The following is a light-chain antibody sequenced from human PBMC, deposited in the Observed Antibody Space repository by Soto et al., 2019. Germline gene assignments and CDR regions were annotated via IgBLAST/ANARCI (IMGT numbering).Light chain of an antibody. Sequence: EIVMTQSPGTLSVSPGERATLSCRASEGVTNNLAWYQRKPGQAPRLFIYGASTRATDVPVRFSGRGSGTEFTLTISSPQPEDSAVYYCQQYSQWPLTFGGGTKVEIK. V-gene: IGKV3-15*01. J-gene: IGKJ4*01. CDR1: EGVTNN. CDR2: GAS. CDR3: QQYSQWPLT.